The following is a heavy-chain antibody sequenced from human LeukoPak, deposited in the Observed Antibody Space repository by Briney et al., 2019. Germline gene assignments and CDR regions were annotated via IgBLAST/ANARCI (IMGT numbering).Heavy chain of an antibody. CDR3: ARGALPYSSSFLWFDP. CDR1: GGSISSSSYY. D-gene: IGHD6-6*01. CDR2: VYYSDT. J-gene: IGHJ5*02. Sequence: SETLSLTCTVSGGSISSSSYYWSWIRQHPGKGLEWIGYVYYSDTYYNPSLRSRVAISVDTSKNQFSLKLSSVTAADTAVYYCARGALPYSSSFLWFDPWGQGTLVTVSS. V-gene: IGHV4-31*03.